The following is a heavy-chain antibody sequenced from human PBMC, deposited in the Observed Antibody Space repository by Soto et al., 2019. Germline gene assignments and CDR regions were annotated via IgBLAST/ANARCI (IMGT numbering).Heavy chain of an antibody. V-gene: IGHV4-59*01. D-gene: IGHD3-22*01. J-gene: IGHJ3*02. CDR1: GGSISSYY. CDR3: ARVTYYYDSSGSDAFDI. Sequence: VQLQESGPGLVKPSETLSLTCTVSGGSISSYYWSWIRQPPGKVLVWLGYNYYSGSTNYNPSLKRLVTISVATSKNQFSLKLSSVTAADTAVYYCARVTYYYDSSGSDAFDIWGQGTMVTVSS. CDR2: NYYSGST.